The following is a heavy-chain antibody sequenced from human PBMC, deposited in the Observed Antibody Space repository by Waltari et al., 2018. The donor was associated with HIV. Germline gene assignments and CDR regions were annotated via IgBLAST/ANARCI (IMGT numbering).Heavy chain of an antibody. CDR1: GSFSGYS. CDR2: INYNGTT. CDR3: AGGNWFDP. Sequence: GSFSGYSWSWIRQPPGKGLEWIGEINYNGTTNYNPSLKSRLTISADTSNNQFSLKLTSVTAADTAIYYCAGGNWFDPWGQGTLVTVSS. J-gene: IGHJ5*02. V-gene: IGHV4-34*01.